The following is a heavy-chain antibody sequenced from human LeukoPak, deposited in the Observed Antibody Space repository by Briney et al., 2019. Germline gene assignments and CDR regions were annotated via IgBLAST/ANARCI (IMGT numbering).Heavy chain of an antibody. J-gene: IGHJ5*02. CDR2: ISSASNTI. V-gene: IGHV3-48*01. CDR3: ARDGWFGDYNWFDP. Sequence: GGSLRPSCAASGFTFSSYSMNWVRQAPGKGLEWVSYISSASNTIYYADSVKGRFTISRDNAKNSLYLQMNSLRAEDTAMYYCARDGWFGDYNWFDPWGQGTLVTVSS. D-gene: IGHD3-10*01. CDR1: GFTFSSYS.